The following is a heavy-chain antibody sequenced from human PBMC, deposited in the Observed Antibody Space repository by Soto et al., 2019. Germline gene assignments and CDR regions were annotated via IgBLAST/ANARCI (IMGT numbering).Heavy chain of an antibody. V-gene: IGHV3-33*01. Sequence: PGGSLRLSCAASGFTFSSYGMHWVRQAPGKGLEWVAVIWYDGSNKYYADSVKGRFTISRDNSKNTLYLQMNSLRAEDTAVYYCARNSPGGYCSSTSCRPSYGMDVWGQGTTVTVSS. CDR3: ARNSPGGYCSSTSCRPSYGMDV. J-gene: IGHJ6*02. D-gene: IGHD2-2*01. CDR2: IWYDGSNK. CDR1: GFTFSSYG.